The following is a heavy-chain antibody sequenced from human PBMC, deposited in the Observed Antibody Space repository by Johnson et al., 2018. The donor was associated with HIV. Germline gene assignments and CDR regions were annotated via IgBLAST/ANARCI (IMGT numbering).Heavy chain of an antibody. J-gene: IGHJ3*02. CDR1: GFTVSSNY. Sequence: VQLVESGGGLIQPGGSLRLSCAASGFTVSSNYMNWVRQAPANGLEWVSVIYSGGSTYDADSVKGRFTIARDNSKKTLYVQMNSLRAEDTGVYYCARGIQPDAFDIWGQGTMVTVSS. CDR2: IYSGGST. CDR3: ARGIQPDAFDI. D-gene: IGHD2-2*01. V-gene: IGHV3-53*01.